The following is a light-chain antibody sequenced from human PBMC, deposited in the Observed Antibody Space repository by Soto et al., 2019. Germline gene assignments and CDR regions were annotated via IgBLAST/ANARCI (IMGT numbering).Light chain of an antibody. V-gene: IGKV3-20*01. Sequence: EIVLTQAPGTLSLSPGERATLSLRASQSVSSSYLAWYQQKPGQAPRLLIYDASNRATGIPDRFSGSGSGTDFTLTISRLEPEDFAVYYCQQYGSSPRTFGQGTRWIS. CDR1: QSVSSSY. J-gene: IGKJ1*01. CDR2: DAS. CDR3: QQYGSSPRT.